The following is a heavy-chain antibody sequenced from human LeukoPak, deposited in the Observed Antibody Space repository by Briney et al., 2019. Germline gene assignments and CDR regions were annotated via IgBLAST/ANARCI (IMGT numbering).Heavy chain of an antibody. V-gene: IGHV1-8*01. J-gene: IGHJ4*02. CDR2: MNPNSGNT. CDR1: RYTLTSYD. D-gene: IGHD6-13*01. Sequence: ASVKASFKASRYTLTSYDINWVRQATGQGLEWMGWMNPNSGNTGYAQKFQGRVTMTTDTSTSTAYMELRSLRSDDTAVYYCARDLGCSSSWYGDYWGQGTLVTVSS. CDR3: ARDLGCSSSWYGDY.